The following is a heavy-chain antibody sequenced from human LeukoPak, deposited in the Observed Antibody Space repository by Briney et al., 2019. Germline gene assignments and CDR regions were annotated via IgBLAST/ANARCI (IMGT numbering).Heavy chain of an antibody. V-gene: IGHV4-39*01. CDR2: IYYSGST. CDR1: GGSISSSSYY. Sequence: PSETLSLTCTVSGGSISSSSYYWGWIRQPPGKGLEWIGSIYYSGSTYYNPSLKSRVTISVDTSKNQFSLKLSSVTAADTAVYYCARGLVNHNWFDPWGQGTLVTVSS. D-gene: IGHD2-21*01. CDR3: ARGLVNHNWFDP. J-gene: IGHJ5*02.